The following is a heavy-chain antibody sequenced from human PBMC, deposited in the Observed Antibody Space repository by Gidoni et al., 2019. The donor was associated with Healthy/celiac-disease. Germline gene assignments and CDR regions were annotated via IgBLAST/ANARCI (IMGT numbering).Heavy chain of an antibody. Sequence: QVQLQQWGAGLLKPSETLSLTCAVYGGSFSGYYWSWIRQPPGKGLEWIGEINHSGSTNYNPSLKSRVTISVDTSKNQFSLKLSSVTAADTAVYYCARGERSPISGRYFDLWGRGTLVTVSS. CDR3: ARGERSPISGRYFDL. V-gene: IGHV4-34*01. J-gene: IGHJ2*01. CDR2: INHSGST. CDR1: GGSFSGYY. D-gene: IGHD3-10*01.